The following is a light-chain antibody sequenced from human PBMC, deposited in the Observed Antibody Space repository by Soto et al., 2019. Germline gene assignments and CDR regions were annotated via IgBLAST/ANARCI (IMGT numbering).Light chain of an antibody. CDR1: QTISTY. CDR2: AAT. CDR3: QQCYTTRT. Sequence: DIQMTQSPSSLSASVGDRVTITCRASQTISTYLNWYQQKPGKAPNLLIYAATSLQSGVPSRFSSRGSGTEFANTISSLQPEVFATYYCQQCYTTRTFGQGTKVEIK. V-gene: IGKV1-39*01. J-gene: IGKJ1*01.